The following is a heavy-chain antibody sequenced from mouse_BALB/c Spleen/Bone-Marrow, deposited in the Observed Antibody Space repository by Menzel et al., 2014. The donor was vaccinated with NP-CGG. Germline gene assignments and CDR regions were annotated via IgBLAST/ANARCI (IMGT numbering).Heavy chain of an antibody. CDR2: IDPAKGNT. D-gene: IGHD3-1*01. CDR3: ARRAARATGFAY. CDR1: GFNIKDTY. V-gene: IGHV14-3*02. Sequence: EVKLVESGAELVKPGASVKLSCTASGFNIKDTYMHWVKQRPEQGLEWIGRIDPAKGNTKYDPKFQGKATITADTSSYTAYLQLSSLTAEDTAVYYCARRAARATGFAYWGQGTLATVSA. J-gene: IGHJ3*01.